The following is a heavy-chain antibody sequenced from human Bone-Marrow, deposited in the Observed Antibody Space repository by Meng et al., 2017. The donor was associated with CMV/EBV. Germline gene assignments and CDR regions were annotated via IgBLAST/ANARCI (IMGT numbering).Heavy chain of an antibody. V-gene: IGHV4-59*08. D-gene: IGHD1-1*01. Sequence: GQRQESGPGLVKPSETRSLTCTVSGGSISSYYWSWIRQPPGKGLEWIGYIYYSGGTNYNPSLKSRVTISVDTSKNQLSLKVTSVTAADTAVYYCARGDRVELEPFDYWGRGILVIVSS. CDR1: GGSISSYY. CDR3: ARGDRVELEPFDY. CDR2: IYYSGGT. J-gene: IGHJ4*02.